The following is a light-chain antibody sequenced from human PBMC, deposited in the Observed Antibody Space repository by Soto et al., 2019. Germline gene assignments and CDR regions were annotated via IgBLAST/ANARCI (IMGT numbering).Light chain of an antibody. CDR3: VSYRGSDNPV. V-gene: IGLV2-14*01. Sequence: QSVLTQPASVSGSPGQSITISCTGTTSDVGGYEYVSWYQQHPGKAPKVIIYEVSNRPSGVSNRFSGSKSGNTASLTISGLQAEDEADYYCVSYRGSDNPVFGVGTKLTFL. CDR2: EVS. CDR1: TSDVGGYEY. J-gene: IGLJ3*02.